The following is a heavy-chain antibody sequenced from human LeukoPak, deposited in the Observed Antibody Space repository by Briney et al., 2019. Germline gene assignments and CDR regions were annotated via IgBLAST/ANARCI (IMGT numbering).Heavy chain of an antibody. Sequence: GGSLRLSCAASGFTFSSYGMHWVRQDPGKGLEWVAVISYDGSNKYYADSVKGRFTISRDNSKNTLYLQMNSLRAEDTAVYYCAKDKRGTYYYDSSGYNSFDYWGQGTLVTVSS. J-gene: IGHJ4*02. D-gene: IGHD3-22*01. CDR1: GFTFSSYG. CDR3: AKDKRGTYYYDSSGYNSFDY. V-gene: IGHV3-30*18. CDR2: ISYDGSNK.